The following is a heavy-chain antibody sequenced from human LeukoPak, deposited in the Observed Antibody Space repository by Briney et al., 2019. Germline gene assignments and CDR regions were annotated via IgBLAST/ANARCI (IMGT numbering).Heavy chain of an antibody. CDR1: GGSISSGSYY. D-gene: IGHD1-26*01. CDR3: ARGLVGATTGVFDY. CDR2: IYTSGST. J-gene: IGHJ4*02. Sequence: SETLSLTCTVSGGSISSGSYYWSWIRQPAGKGLEWIGRIYTSGSTNYNPSLKSRVTISVDTSTNQFSLNLNSVTAADTAVYYCARGLVGATTGVFDYWGQGTLVTVSS. V-gene: IGHV4-61*02.